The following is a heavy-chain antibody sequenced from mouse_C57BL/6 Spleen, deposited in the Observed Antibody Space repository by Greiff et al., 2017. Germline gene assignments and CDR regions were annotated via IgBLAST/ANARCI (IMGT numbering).Heavy chain of an antibody. D-gene: IGHD3-3*01. CDR2: ISSGGSYT. CDR1: GFTFSSYG. CDR3: ASEGGDY. J-gene: IGHJ2*01. V-gene: IGHV5-6*01. Sequence: EVQLVESGGDLVKPGGSLKLSCAASGFTFSSYGMSWVRQTPDKRLEWVATISSGGSYTYYPDSVKGRFTISRDNAKNTLYLQMSSLKSEDTAMYYCASEGGDYWGQGTTLTVSS.